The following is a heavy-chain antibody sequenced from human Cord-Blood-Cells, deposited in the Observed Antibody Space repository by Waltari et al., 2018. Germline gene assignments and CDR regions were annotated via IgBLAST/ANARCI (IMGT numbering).Heavy chain of an antibody. CDR3: ATRGYSYGPIDY. J-gene: IGHJ4*02. CDR2: IIPIFGTA. Sequence: QVPLVQSGAEVKKPGASVKVSCKASGVTVSMYAISWVRQAPEQGLEWMGGIIPIFGTANYAQKFQGRVTITADESTSTAYMELSSLRSEDTAVYYCATRGYSYGPIDYWGQGTLVTVSS. D-gene: IGHD5-18*01. CDR1: GVTVSMYA. V-gene: IGHV1-69*01.